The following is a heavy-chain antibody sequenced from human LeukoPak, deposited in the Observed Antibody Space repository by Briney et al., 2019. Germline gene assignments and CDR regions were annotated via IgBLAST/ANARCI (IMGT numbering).Heavy chain of an antibody. CDR1: GFTFSSYG. Sequence: PGGSLRLSCAASGFTFSSYGMHWVRQAPGKGLEWVAVIWYDGSNKYYADSVKGRFTISRDNSTNTLYLQMNSLRAEDTAVYYCAKANNELNYYDSSGVSDYWGQATLATVSS. CDR2: IWYDGSNK. CDR3: AKANNELNYYDSSGVSDY. J-gene: IGHJ4*02. V-gene: IGHV3-33*06. D-gene: IGHD3-22*01.